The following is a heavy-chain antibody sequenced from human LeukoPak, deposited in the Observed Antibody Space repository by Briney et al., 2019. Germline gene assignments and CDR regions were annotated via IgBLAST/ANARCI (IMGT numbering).Heavy chain of an antibody. V-gene: IGHV1-2*02. Sequence: GSSVKVSCKVSRYTFTGYYMQWVRQAPGQGLEWMGGINPNSGGTNYAQKFQGRVTMTRDTSISTAYTELSRLRSDDTAVYHCARATVDTAMVTDGYYFDYWGRGPLVSV. CDR2: INPNSGGT. CDR1: RYTFTGYY. CDR3: ARATVDTAMVTDGYYFDY. J-gene: IGHJ4*02. D-gene: IGHD5-18*01.